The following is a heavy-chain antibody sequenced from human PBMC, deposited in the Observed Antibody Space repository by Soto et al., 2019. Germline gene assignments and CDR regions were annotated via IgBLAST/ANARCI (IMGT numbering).Heavy chain of an antibody. J-gene: IGHJ4*02. Sequence: QVQLVESGGGVVQPGRSLRLSSAASGFTFSSYGMHWVCQAPGKGLEWVTVISYDGKVAYYADSVKGRFTISRDNSKNTLYLPMNSLRTEDTAMYYCAKEGPITNWYFDYWGQGTLVTVSS. D-gene: IGHD1-1*01. V-gene: IGHV3-30*18. CDR1: GFTFSSYG. CDR2: ISYDGKVA. CDR3: AKEGPITNWYFDY.